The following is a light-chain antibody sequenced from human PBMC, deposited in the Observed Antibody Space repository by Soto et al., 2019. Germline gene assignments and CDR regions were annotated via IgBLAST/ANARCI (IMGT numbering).Light chain of an antibody. CDR1: QTISSW. Sequence: DIQMTQSPSTLSASVGDRVTITCRASQTISSWLAWYQQKPGKAPKLLIYKASTLKSGVPSRFSGSGSGTDFTLTISSLQPEDFATYYCQQSYSTPFTFGQGTRLEIK. V-gene: IGKV1-5*03. CDR3: QQSYSTPFT. J-gene: IGKJ5*01. CDR2: KAS.